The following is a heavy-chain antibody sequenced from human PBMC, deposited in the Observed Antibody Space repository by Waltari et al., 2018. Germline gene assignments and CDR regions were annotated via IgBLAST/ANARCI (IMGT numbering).Heavy chain of an antibody. CDR3: ARTVVVAATGAFDI. D-gene: IGHD2-15*01. CDR2: IYHSGST. J-gene: IGHJ3*02. V-gene: IGHV4-38-2*01. Sequence: QVQLQESGPGLVKPSETLSLTCAVSGYSISSGYYWGWIRQPPGKGLEWIGSIYHSGSTYYNPSLKSRVTISVDTSKNQFSLKLSSVTAADTAVYYCARTVVVAATGAFDIWGQGTMVTVSS. CDR1: GYSISSGYY.